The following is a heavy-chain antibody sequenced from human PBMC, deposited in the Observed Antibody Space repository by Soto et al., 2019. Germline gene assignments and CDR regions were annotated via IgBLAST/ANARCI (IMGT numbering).Heavy chain of an antibody. CDR1: GFSLTTSGEG. CDR2: VYGDDDK. D-gene: IGHD3-16*01. Sequence: QIALKESGPTLVKPTQTLTLTCTFSGFSLTTSGEGVGWVRQPPGKGLEWVALVYGDDDKRYLTSLKSRLTIAKDTSKNQVVLTMTNIDPVDTGTYFCAHNIGGDYVYGFDFWGQGTKVTVSS. CDR3: AHNIGGDYVYGFDF. J-gene: IGHJ3*01. V-gene: IGHV2-5*02.